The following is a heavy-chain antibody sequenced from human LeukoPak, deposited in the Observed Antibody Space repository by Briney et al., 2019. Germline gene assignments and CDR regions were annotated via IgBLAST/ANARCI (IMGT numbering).Heavy chain of an antibody. CDR1: GYTFTSYY. Sequence: ASVKVSCKASGYTFTSYYIHWVRQAPGQGLEWMGIINPSGGSTSYAQKFQGRVTMTRDTSTSTVYMELSSLRSEDTAVYYCARSRGWFAFDYWGQGTLVTVSS. CDR3: ARSRGWFAFDY. D-gene: IGHD6-19*01. J-gene: IGHJ4*02. CDR2: INPSGGST. V-gene: IGHV1-46*01.